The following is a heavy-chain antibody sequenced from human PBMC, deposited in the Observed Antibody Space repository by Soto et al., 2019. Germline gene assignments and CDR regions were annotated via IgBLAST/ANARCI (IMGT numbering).Heavy chain of an antibody. Sequence: ASVKVSCKASGGTFSSYAISWVRQAPGQGLEWMGIINPSGGSTSYAQKFQGRVTMTRDTSTSTVYMELSSLRSEDTAVYYCARDPGLRYFDWLSSYYFDYWGQGTLVTVSS. CDR2: INPSGGST. CDR1: GGTFSSYA. J-gene: IGHJ4*02. CDR3: ARDPGLRYFDWLSSYYFDY. D-gene: IGHD3-9*01. V-gene: IGHV1-46*01.